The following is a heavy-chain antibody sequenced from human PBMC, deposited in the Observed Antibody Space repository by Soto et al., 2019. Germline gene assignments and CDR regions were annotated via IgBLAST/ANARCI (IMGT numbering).Heavy chain of an antibody. V-gene: IGHV1-8*01. CDR3: ARAKVLRFLEWSKPHAMDV. CDR1: GYTFTSYD. Sequence: ASVKVSCKASGYTFTSYDINWVRQATGQGLEWMGWMNPNSGNTGYAQKFQGRVTMTRNTSISTAYMELSSLRSEDTAVYYCARAKVLRFLEWSKPHAMDVWGQGTTVTVSS. CDR2: MNPNSGNT. J-gene: IGHJ6*02. D-gene: IGHD3-3*01.